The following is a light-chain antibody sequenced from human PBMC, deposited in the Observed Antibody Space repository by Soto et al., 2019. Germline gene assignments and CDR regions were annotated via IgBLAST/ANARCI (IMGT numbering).Light chain of an antibody. CDR1: QSVDTM. J-gene: IGKJ2*01. CDR2: ETS. V-gene: IGKV3-11*01. CDR3: QVRSDWPPFKYT. Sequence: EIVLTQSPATLSLSAGERVTLSCRSSQSVDTMVAWYQQQVGRTPRLLIYETSSRATGVPARFSGSGSGTDFTLTISRLEPEAFAIYFCQVRSDWPPFKYTFGQGTKLEVK.